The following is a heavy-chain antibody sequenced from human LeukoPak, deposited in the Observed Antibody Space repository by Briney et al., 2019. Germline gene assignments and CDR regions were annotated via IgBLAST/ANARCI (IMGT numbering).Heavy chain of an antibody. D-gene: IGHD4-17*01. J-gene: IGHJ5*02. CDR1: GFTFSSSA. V-gene: IGHV3-30*18. Sequence: QAGRSLTLSCAASGFTFSSSAMHWVRQAPGKGLEWVAVVFSDGTYKYYADSVKGRFTISTDNSKNMLFLQMNSLRAEDTAVYYCAKGPLYYYGDNAWFGPWGQGTLVTVSS. CDR3: AKGPLYYYGDNAWFGP. CDR2: VFSDGTYK.